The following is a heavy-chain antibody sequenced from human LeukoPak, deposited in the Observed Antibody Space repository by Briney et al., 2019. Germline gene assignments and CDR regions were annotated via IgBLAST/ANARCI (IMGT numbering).Heavy chain of an antibody. CDR1: GFTFRNAW. CDR3: TTAGPSGSYYEIVNY. Sequence: GGSLRLSWAAPGFTFRNAWMSWVRQAPGKGGGWVGRVKSKTDGGTTDYAAPVKGRFTISRDDSKNTLYLQMNGLKTDDTAVYYCTTAGPSGSYYEIVNYWGQGTLVTVSS. J-gene: IGHJ4*02. D-gene: IGHD1-26*01. CDR2: VKSKTDGGTT. V-gene: IGHV3-15*01.